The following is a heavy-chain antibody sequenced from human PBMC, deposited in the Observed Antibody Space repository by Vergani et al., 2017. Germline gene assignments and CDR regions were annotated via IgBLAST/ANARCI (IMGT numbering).Heavy chain of an antibody. D-gene: IGHD3-9*01. Sequence: EVQLVESGGGLVKPGGSLRLSCAASGFTFSSYSMNWVRQAPGKGLEWVSSIRSSSSYIYYADSVKGRFTISRDNAKNSLYLQMNSLRAEDTAVYYCVIYDILKYDAFDIWGQGTMVTVSS. CDR2: IRSSSSYI. CDR1: GFTFSSYS. CDR3: VIYDILKYDAFDI. J-gene: IGHJ3*02. V-gene: IGHV3-21*01.